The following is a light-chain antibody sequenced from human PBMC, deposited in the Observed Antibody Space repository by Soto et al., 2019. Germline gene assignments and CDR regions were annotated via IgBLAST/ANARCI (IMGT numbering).Light chain of an antibody. J-gene: IGKJ1*01. CDR2: KAS. Sequence: DIQLTKSPSTLSATVGNRVTITCRASQSFSSWLAWYQHKPGKAPKLLIYKASSLESGVPSRFSGSGSGTEFTLTISSLQPDDFATYYCQQYNSYSMRFGQGTKVDIK. V-gene: IGKV1-5*03. CDR1: QSFSSW. CDR3: QQYNSYSMR.